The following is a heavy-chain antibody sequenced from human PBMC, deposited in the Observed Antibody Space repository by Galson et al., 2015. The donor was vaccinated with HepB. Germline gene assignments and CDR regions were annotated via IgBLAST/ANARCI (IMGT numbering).Heavy chain of an antibody. Sequence: SLRLSCAASGFTFDDYAMHWVRQAPGKGLEWVSGISWNSGSIGYADSVKGRFTISRDNAKNSLYLQMNSLRAEDTALYYCAKDIGSSSRTGHFDYWGQGTLVTVSS. J-gene: IGHJ4*02. CDR1: GFTFDDYA. V-gene: IGHV3-9*01. D-gene: IGHD6-6*01. CDR3: AKDIGSSSRTGHFDY. CDR2: ISWNSGSI.